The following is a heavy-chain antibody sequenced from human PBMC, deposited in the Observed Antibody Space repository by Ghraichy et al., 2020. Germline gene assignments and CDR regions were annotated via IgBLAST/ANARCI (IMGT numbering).Heavy chain of an antibody. CDR2: INPHSGGT. V-gene: IGHV1-2*02. CDR3: ARGGVGATYNFDY. CDR1: GYSFTAYY. Sequence: ASVKVSCKTSGYSFTAYYVQWVRQAPGQGLEWMAWINPHSGGTNYAQKFQGRVTVTRDTSISTAYMELSSLISDDTAVYYCARGGVGATYNFDYWGQGTLVTVSS. J-gene: IGHJ4*02. D-gene: IGHD1-26*01.